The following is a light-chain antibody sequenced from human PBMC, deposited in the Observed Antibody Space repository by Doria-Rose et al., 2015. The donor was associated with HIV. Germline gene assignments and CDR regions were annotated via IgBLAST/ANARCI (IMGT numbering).Light chain of an antibody. CDR3: HQYGTSWT. Sequence: EIVMTQSPGTLSLSPGERATLSCRASQSFSSTYLAWYQQKPGQAPSLRIYDGSTRATGIPDRFSASGSGTDFTLTINRLGPEDFALYYCHQYGTSWTFGQGTKVEI. CDR1: QSFSSTY. V-gene: IGKV3-20*01. CDR2: DGS. J-gene: IGKJ1*01.